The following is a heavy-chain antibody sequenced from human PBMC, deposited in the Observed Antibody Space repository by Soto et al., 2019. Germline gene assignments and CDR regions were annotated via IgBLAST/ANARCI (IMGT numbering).Heavy chain of an antibody. V-gene: IGHV6-1*01. CDR3: ARVEAVAGNYYYYGMDV. CDR2: TYYRSKWYN. CDR1: GDSVSSNSAA. Sequence: SQTLSLTCAISGDSVSSNSAAWNWIRQSPSRGLEWLGRTYYRSKWYNGYAVSVKSRITINPDTSKNQFSLQLNSVTPEDTAVYYCARVEAVAGNYYYYGMDVWGQGTTVTVSS. D-gene: IGHD6-19*01. J-gene: IGHJ6*02.